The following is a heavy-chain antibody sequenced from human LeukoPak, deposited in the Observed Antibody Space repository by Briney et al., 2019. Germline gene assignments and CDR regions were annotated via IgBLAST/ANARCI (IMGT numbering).Heavy chain of an antibody. V-gene: IGHV3-30*18. CDR1: GFTFSSYG. J-gene: IGHJ4*02. CDR3: AKGQMIPYSSSWYYFDY. D-gene: IGHD6-13*01. CDR2: ISYDGSNK. Sequence: GGSLRLSCAASGFTFSSYGMHWVRQAPGKGLEWVAVISYDGSNKYYADSVKGRFTISRDNSNDTLYLQMNSLRAEDTAVYYCAKGQMIPYSSSWYYFDYWGQGTLVTVSS.